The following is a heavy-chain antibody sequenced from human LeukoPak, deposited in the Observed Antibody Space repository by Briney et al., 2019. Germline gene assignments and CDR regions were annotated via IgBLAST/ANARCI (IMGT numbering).Heavy chain of an antibody. V-gene: IGHV6-1*01. CDR3: AREVNMVLGR. CDR1: GDSVSSNSAT. CDR2: TYYMSKWNN. D-gene: IGHD3-10*01. Sequence: SQTLSLTCAISGDSVSSNSATWNWIRQSPSRGLEGLGRTYYMSKWNNDYALSVKSRITINPDTSKNQFSLQLKSVTPEDTAVYYCAREVNMVLGRWGQGTLVTVSS. J-gene: IGHJ4*02.